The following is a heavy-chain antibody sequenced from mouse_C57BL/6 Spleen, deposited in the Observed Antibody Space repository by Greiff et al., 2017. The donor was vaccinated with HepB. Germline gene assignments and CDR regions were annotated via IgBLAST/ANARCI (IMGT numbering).Heavy chain of an antibody. V-gene: IGHV5-17*01. J-gene: IGHJ3*01. CDR1: GFTFSDYG. D-gene: IGHD2-1*01. CDR2: ISSGSSTN. CDR3: ASLYYGSHGEFAY. Sequence: EVQLVESGGGLVKPGGSLKLSCAASGFTFSDYGMHWVRQAPEKGLEWVAYISSGSSTNYYADTVKGRFTISRDNAKNTLFLQMTRLRSEDTAMYYCASLYYGSHGEFAYWGQGTLVTVSA.